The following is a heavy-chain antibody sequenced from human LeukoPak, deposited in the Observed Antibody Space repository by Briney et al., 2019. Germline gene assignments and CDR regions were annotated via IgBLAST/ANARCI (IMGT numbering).Heavy chain of an antibody. D-gene: IGHD3-22*01. J-gene: IGHJ4*02. CDR2: LNRNGDIT. CDR3: AKEDSSGYYPDP. Sequence: GGSLRLSCAASGYTFGDYGMSWVRQVPGKGLEWVSGLNRNGDITGYADFVQGRFTISRDNAKNSLYLQMNSLRAEDTAVYYCAKEDSSGYYPDPWGQGTLVTVSS. CDR1: GYTFGDYG. V-gene: IGHV3-20*04.